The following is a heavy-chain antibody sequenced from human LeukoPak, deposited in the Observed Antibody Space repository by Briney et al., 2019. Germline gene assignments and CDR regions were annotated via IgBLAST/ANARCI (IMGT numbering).Heavy chain of an antibody. D-gene: IGHD6-19*01. Sequence: GGSLRLSCAASGFTFSSYAMSWVRQAPGKGLEWVSAISGSGGSTYYADSVKGRFTISRDNSKNTLYLQMNSLRAEDTAVYYCARDFIDVAVAGVTDAFDIWGQGTMVTVSS. J-gene: IGHJ3*02. CDR1: GFTFSSYA. V-gene: IGHV3-23*01. CDR2: ISGSGGST. CDR3: ARDFIDVAVAGVTDAFDI.